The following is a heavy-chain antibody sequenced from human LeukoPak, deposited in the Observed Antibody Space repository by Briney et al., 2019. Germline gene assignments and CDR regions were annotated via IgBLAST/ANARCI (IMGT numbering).Heavy chain of an antibody. J-gene: IGHJ4*02. CDR3: TTSRVVPAAMRDY. CDR2: IKSKTDGGTT. D-gene: IGHD2-2*01. Sequence: GGSLRLSCAASGFTFSSYSMNWVRQAPGKGLEWVGRIKSKTDGGTTDYAAPVKGRFTISRDDSKNTLYLQMNSLKTEDTAVYYCTTSRVVPAAMRDYWGQGTLVTVSS. V-gene: IGHV3-15*01. CDR1: GFTFSSYS.